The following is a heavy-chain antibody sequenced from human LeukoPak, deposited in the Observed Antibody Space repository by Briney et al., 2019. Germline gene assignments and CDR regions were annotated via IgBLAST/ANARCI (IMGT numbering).Heavy chain of an antibody. CDR3: ARGVSSSWFPFDY. Sequence: SETLSLTCTVSGGSISSYYWSWIRQPPGKGLEWIGYIYYSGSTNYNPSLKSRVTISVDTSKNQFSLKLSFVTAADTAVYYCARGVSSSWFPFDYWGQGTLVTVSS. V-gene: IGHV4-59*01. CDR2: IYYSGST. CDR1: GGSISSYY. D-gene: IGHD6-13*01. J-gene: IGHJ4*02.